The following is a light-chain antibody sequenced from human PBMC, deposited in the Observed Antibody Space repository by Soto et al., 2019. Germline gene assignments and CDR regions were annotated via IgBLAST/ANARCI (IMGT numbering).Light chain of an antibody. CDR2: LNSDGSH. V-gene: IGLV4-69*01. CDR1: SGHSNYA. CDR3: QTWGTGIQV. Sequence: QLVLTQSPSASASLGASGKLTCTLTSGHSNYAIAWHQQQPEKGPRYLMKLNSDGSHKKGDGIPDRFSGSSSGAERYLTISSLQSEDEADYSCQTWGTGIQVFGTGTKLTVL. J-gene: IGLJ1*01.